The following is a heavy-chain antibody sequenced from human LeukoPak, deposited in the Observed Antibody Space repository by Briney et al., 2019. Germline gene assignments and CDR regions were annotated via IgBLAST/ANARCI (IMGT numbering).Heavy chain of an antibody. CDR3: ARDRGGGVYYFDY. V-gene: IGHV3-21*01. CDR1: GFTFSSYS. CDR2: ISSSSYI. D-gene: IGHD6-13*01. J-gene: IGHJ4*02. Sequence: GGSLRLSCAASGFTFSSYSMNWVRQAPGKGLEWVSSISSSSYIYYADSVKGRFTISRDNAKNSLYLQMNSLRAEDTAVYYCARDRGGGVYYFDYWGQGTLVTVSS.